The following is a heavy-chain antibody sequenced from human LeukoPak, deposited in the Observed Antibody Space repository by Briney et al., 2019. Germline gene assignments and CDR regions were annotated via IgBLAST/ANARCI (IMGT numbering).Heavy chain of an antibody. CDR1: GGSISSSSYY. CDR2: IYYSGST. Sequence: PSETLSLTCTVSGGSISSSSYYWGWIRQPPGKGLEWIGSIYYSGSTYYNPSLKSRVTISVDTSKNQFSLKLSSVTAADTAVYYCASPRYYDFWSGYYYYFDYWGQGTLVTVSS. CDR3: ASPRYYDFWSGYYYYFDY. J-gene: IGHJ4*02. D-gene: IGHD3-3*01. V-gene: IGHV4-39*01.